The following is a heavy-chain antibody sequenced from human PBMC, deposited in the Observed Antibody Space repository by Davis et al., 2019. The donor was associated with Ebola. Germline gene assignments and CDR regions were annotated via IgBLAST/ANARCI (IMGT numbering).Heavy chain of an antibody. V-gene: IGHV4-59*01. CDR3: ARRFSGGLDV. Sequence: PSETLSLTCTVSGGSISSYYWSWIRQPPGKGLEWIGYIYYSGSTNYNPSLKSRVTISVDTSKNQFSLKLSSVTAADTAVYYCARRFSGGLDVWGQGTTVTVSS. CDR1: GGSISSYY. D-gene: IGHD7-27*01. CDR2: IYYSGST. J-gene: IGHJ6*02.